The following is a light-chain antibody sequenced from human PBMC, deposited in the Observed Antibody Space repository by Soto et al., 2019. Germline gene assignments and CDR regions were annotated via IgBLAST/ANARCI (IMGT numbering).Light chain of an antibody. CDR3: QQYGSPLT. J-gene: IGKJ4*01. CDR1: QSVNSSY. V-gene: IGKV3-20*01. Sequence: EIVLTQSPGTLSLSPGERATLSCRASQSVNSSYLAWYQQKPGQTPRLLIYDASNRATGIPDRFSGSGSGTDFTLTISRLEPEDFAVYYCQQYGSPLTFGGGTKV. CDR2: DAS.